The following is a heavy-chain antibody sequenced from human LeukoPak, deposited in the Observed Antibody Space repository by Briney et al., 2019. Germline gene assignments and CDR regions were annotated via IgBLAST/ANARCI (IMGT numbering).Heavy chain of an antibody. CDR3: GKVGGSLEGIL. D-gene: IGHD3-3*01. J-gene: IGHJ4*02. CDR1: GFTFANYW. V-gene: IGHV3-7*01. CDR2: IRQDGSEK. Sequence: TGGSLRLSCAASGFTFANYWMSWVRQAPGKGLEWVANIRQDGSEKFYVDSVKGRFTISRDNDKSSLYLQMNSLRGEDTAVYFCGKVGGSLEGILGGQGTLVTVS.